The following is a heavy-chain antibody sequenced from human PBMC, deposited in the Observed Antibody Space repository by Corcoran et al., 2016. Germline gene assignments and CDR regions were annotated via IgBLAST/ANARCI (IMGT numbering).Heavy chain of an antibody. CDR3: AREGLTGTTGAPDY. J-gene: IGHJ4*02. D-gene: IGHD1-7*01. CDR1: GFTVSSNY. V-gene: IGHV3-53*01. Sequence: EVQLVESGGGLIQPGGSLRLSCAASGFTVSSNYMSWVRQAPGKGLEWVSVIYSGGSTYYADSVKGRFTISRDNSKNTLYLQMNSLRAEDTAVYYWAREGLTGTTGAPDYWGQGTLVTVSS. CDR2: IYSGGST.